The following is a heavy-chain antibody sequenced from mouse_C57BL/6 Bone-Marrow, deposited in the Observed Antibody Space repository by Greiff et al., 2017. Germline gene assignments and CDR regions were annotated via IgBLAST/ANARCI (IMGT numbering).Heavy chain of an antibody. CDR3: AREIYYYGSRAD. D-gene: IGHD1-1*01. Sequence: EVKLVESGPGLVKPSQSLSLTCSVTGYSITSGYYWNWIRQFPGNKLEWMGYISYDGSNNYNPSLKNRISITRDTSKNQFFLKLNSVTTEDTATYYCAREIYYYGSRADWGQGTLVTVSA. CDR1: GYSITSGYY. CDR2: ISYDGSN. V-gene: IGHV3-6*01. J-gene: IGHJ3*01.